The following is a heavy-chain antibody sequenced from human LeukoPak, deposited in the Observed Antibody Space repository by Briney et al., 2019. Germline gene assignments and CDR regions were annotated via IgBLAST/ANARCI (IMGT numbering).Heavy chain of an antibody. CDR1: GYTLTELS. Sequence: GASVKVSCKVSGYTLTELSMHWVRQAPGKGLEWMGGFDPEDGETIYAQKFQGRVTMTEDTSTDTDYMELSSLRSEDAAVYYCATATFSIMVPGAFDIWGQGTMVTVSS. V-gene: IGHV1-24*01. J-gene: IGHJ3*02. CDR2: FDPEDGET. D-gene: IGHD2-8*01. CDR3: ATATFSIMVPGAFDI.